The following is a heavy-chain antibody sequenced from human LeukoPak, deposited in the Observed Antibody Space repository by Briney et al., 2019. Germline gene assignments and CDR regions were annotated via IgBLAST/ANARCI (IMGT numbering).Heavy chain of an antibody. CDR2: IYYSGST. J-gene: IGHJ4*02. V-gene: IGHV4-59*11. Sequence: SETLSLTCTVSGGSMSSHYWSWIRQPPGKGLEWIGYIYYSGSTNYNPSLKSRVTISVDTSKNQFSLKLSSVTAADTAVYYCARVSKRWLQLYFDYWGQGTLVTVSS. D-gene: IGHD5-24*01. CDR3: ARVSKRWLQLYFDY. CDR1: GGSMSSHY.